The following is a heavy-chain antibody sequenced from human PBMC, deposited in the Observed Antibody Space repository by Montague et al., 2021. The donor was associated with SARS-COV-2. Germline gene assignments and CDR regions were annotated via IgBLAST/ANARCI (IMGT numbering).Heavy chain of an antibody. CDR2: MYTSGST. J-gene: IGHJ4*02. Sequence: TRSLTCTVSGGSISSGKYYWSWIRQPAGKGLEWIGRMYTSGSTNYNPSLKSRVTISVDTSKNQFSLKVNSVTAADTAVYYCARHYSATLPAVYWGQGTLVTVSS. CDR3: ARHYSATLPAVY. D-gene: IGHD2-15*01. V-gene: IGHV4-61*02. CDR1: GGSISSGKYY.